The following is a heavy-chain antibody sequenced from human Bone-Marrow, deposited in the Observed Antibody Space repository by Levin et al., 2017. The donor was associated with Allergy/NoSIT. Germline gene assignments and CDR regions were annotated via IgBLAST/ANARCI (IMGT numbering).Heavy chain of an antibody. V-gene: IGHV3-33*01. D-gene: IGHD3-9*01. CDR3: ARDLVISGYSFDH. CDR1: GFIFSNYD. J-gene: IGHJ4*01. Sequence: QSGGSLRLSCAASGFIFSNYDMHWVRQAPGKGLEWVAVIWYDGSDKNYADSVRGRFTTSRDNSKNTLYLQMNSLRAEDTAVYYCARDLVISGYSFDHWGHGTLVTVSS. CDR2: IWYDGSDK.